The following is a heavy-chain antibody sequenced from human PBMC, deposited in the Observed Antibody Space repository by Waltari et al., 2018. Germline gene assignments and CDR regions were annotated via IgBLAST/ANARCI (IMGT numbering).Heavy chain of an antibody. CDR2: ISYDGSNK. V-gene: IGHV3-30-3*01. Sequence: QVQLVESGGGVVQPGRSLRLSCAASGFTFSSYAMHWVRQAPGKGLEWVAVISYDGSNKYYADSVKGRFTISRDNSKNTLYLQMNSLRTEDTAVYYCARDLSPLGVVTSNAFDIWGQGTMVTVSS. J-gene: IGHJ3*02. D-gene: IGHD3-3*01. CDR1: GFTFSSYA. CDR3: ARDLSPLGVVTSNAFDI.